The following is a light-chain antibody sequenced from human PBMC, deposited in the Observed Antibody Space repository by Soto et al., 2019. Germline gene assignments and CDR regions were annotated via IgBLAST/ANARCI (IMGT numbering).Light chain of an antibody. CDR2: RAS. CDR1: QSISHW. CDR3: QQYHSYPWT. J-gene: IGKJ1*01. Sequence: DIQMTQSPSTLSASVGDRVTITCRASQSISHWSAWYQQKPGKAPNLLIYRASSLESGVPSTFSGSESGTEFTLTISSLQPDDFGTYYCQQYHSYPWTFGQGTKVEIK. V-gene: IGKV1-5*03.